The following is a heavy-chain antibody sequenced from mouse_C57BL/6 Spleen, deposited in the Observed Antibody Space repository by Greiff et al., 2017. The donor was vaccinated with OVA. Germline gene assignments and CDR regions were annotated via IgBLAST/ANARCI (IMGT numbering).Heavy chain of an antibody. CDR2: IDPSDSYT. D-gene: IGHD2-13*01. Sequence: QVQLQQPGAELVKPGASVKLSCKASGYTFTSYWMQWVKQRPGKGLEWIGEIDPSDSYTNYNQKFKGKATLTVDTSSSTAYMQLSSLTSEDSAVYYCARGGLFAYWGQGTLVTVAA. CDR1: GYTFTSYW. CDR3: ARGGLFAY. V-gene: IGHV1-50*01. J-gene: IGHJ3*01.